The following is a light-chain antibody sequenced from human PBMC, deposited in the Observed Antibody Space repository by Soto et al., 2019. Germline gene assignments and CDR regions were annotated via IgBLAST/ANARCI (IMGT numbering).Light chain of an antibody. CDR3: QQSDSSPQT. CDR2: AAS. CDR1: LSIRYY. J-gene: IGKJ1*01. Sequence: KMTQSTSSLSASVGARVTICSRESLSIRYYVWWYQQKPGTAPKLLIRAASTLQSVVPSRFSGSGSGTDFTLTISSLQLEDFAAYFCQQSDSSPQTFGQGTNVEI. V-gene: IGKV1-39*01.